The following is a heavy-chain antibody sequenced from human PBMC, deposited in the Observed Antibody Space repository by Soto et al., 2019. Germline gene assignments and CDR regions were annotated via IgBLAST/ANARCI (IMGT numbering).Heavy chain of an antibody. V-gene: IGHV1-46*01. CDR1: GYTFTSYY. J-gene: IGHJ5*02. CDR3: ARLSAAPRATTDWFDP. CDR2: INPSGGST. D-gene: IGHD1-1*01. Sequence: CKASGYTFTSYYMHWVRQAPGQGLEWMGIINPSGGSTSYAQKFQGRVTMTRDTSTSTVYMELSSLRSEDTAVYYCARLSAAPRATTDWFDPWGQGTLVTVSS.